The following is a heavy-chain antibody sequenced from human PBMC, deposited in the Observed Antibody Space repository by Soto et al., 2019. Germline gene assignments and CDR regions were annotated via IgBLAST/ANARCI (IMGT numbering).Heavy chain of an antibody. D-gene: IGHD3-22*01. CDR2: IWFDGSKK. J-gene: IGHJ5*02. CDR3: ARAHTMMILDRFDP. CDR1: GFKFRNYA. V-gene: IGHV3-33*01. Sequence: QVQLVESGGGMVQPGKSLRLSCAASGFKFRNYAIHWVRQAPGKGLEWLAVIWFDGSKKYYADSVKGRFTISRDNSKNTVYLDMNSLTADDSGVFYCARAHTMMILDRFDPWGHGTLVTVSS.